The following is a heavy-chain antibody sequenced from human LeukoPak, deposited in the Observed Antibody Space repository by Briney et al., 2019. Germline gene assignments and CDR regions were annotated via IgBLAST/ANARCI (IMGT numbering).Heavy chain of an antibody. CDR2: VYYSGST. D-gene: IGHD2-8*02. Sequence: SETLSLTCSVSGGSITRNYWSWIQQFPGQGLEWIGFVYYSGSTDYNPSLKSRVTISVDTSKNQFSLKVTSVTAADTAVYYCARGLVDTLLDYWGRGALVTVSS. J-gene: IGHJ4*02. CDR1: GGSITRNY. V-gene: IGHV4-59*01. CDR3: ARGLVDTLLDY.